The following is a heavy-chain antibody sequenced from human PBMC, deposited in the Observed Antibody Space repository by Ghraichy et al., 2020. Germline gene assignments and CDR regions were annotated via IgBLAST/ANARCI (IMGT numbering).Heavy chain of an antibody. CDR2: ISSSSGYI. V-gene: IGHV3-21*01. D-gene: IGHD5-18*01. CDR1: GFTFSGYR. Sequence: SCAASGFTFSGYRMNWVRQAPGKGLEWVSSISSSSGYIYYADSVKGRFTISRDNAKNSLSLQINSLRAEDTAVYYCARAGYSYGFGFDCWGQGTLVTVSS. CDR3: ARAGYSYGFGFDC. J-gene: IGHJ4*02.